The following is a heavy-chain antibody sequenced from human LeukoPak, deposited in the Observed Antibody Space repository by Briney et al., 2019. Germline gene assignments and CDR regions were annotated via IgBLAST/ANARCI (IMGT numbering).Heavy chain of an antibody. CDR3: ARGVIFHCSSTSCYTGY. J-gene: IGHJ4*02. Sequence: PGGSLRLSCAASGFTFSSYSMNWVRQAPGKGLEWVSSISSSSSYIYYADSVKGRFTISRDNAKNSLYLQMNSLRAEDTAVYYCARGVIFHCSSTSCYTGYWGQGTLVTVSS. D-gene: IGHD2-2*02. CDR1: GFTFSSYS. V-gene: IGHV3-21*01. CDR2: ISSSSSYI.